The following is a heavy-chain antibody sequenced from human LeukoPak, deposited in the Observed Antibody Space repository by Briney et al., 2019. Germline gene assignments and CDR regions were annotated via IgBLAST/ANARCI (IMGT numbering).Heavy chain of an antibody. D-gene: IGHD5-18*01. V-gene: IGHV4-34*01. CDR3: ARGGYARRHNYYYGMDV. Sequence: SETLSLTCAVYGGSFSGYYWSWIRQPPGKGLEWIGEINHSGSTNYNPSLKSRVTISVDTSKNQFSLKLSSVTAADTAVYYCARGGYARRHNYYYGMDVWGQGTTVTVSS. CDR2: INHSGST. CDR1: GGSFSGYY. J-gene: IGHJ6*02.